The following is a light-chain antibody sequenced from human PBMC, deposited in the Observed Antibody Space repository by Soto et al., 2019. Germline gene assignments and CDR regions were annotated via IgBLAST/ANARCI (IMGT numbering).Light chain of an antibody. CDR2: DVS. J-gene: IGLJ3*02. Sequence: QSALTQPRSVSGSPGQSVTISCTGSSSDVGGYNYVSWYQQNPGKAPKLMIYDVSKRPSGVPDRFSGSKSGNTASLTISGRHAEDEADYYCCSYAGSYTLRVFGGGTKLTV. CDR1: SSDVGGYNY. V-gene: IGLV2-11*01. CDR3: CSYAGSYTLRV.